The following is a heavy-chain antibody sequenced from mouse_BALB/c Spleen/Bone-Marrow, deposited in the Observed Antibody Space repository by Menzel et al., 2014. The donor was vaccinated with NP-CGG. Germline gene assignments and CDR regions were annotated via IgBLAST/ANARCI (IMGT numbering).Heavy chain of an antibody. CDR2: INPSNGGT. CDR1: GYTFTNYY. Sequence: QVQLKQSGAELVKPGASVKLSCKASGYTFTNYYMYWVKQRPGQGLEWIGEINPSNGGTNFNEKFKSTATLTVDKSSSTVYMQLSSLTSEDSAVYYCTQPGRFAYWGQGTLVTVSA. CDR3: TQPGRFAY. V-gene: IGHV1S81*02. J-gene: IGHJ3*01. D-gene: IGHD6-1*01.